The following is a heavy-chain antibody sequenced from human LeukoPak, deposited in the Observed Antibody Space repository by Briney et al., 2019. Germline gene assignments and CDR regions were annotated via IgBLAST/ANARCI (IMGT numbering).Heavy chain of an antibody. CDR3: ASGYDPYYFDY. V-gene: IGHV1-2*02. D-gene: IGHD5-12*01. Sequence: AASVKVSCKASGYTFTGYYMHWVRQAPGQGLEWMGWINPNSGGTNFAQKFQGRVTMTGDTSVSTAYMELSRLRSDDTAVYYCASGYDPYYFDYWGQGTLVTVSS. CDR1: GYTFTGYY. CDR2: INPNSGGT. J-gene: IGHJ4*02.